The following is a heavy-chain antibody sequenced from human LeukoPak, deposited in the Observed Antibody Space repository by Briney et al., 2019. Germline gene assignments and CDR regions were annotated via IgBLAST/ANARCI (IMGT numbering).Heavy chain of an antibody. Sequence: ASVKVSCKASGYTFTSYYVHWVRQAPGQGLEWMGIINPSGGSTSYAQKFQGRVTMTRDTSTSTVYMELSSLRSEDTAVYYCARVDSSSSLRYYYYGMDVWGQGTTVTVSS. D-gene: IGHD6-6*01. CDR3: ARVDSSSSLRYYYYGMDV. CDR2: INPSGGST. J-gene: IGHJ6*02. CDR1: GYTFTSYY. V-gene: IGHV1-46*01.